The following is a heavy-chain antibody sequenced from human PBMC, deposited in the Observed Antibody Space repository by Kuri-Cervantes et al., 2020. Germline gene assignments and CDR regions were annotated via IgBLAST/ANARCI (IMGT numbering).Heavy chain of an antibody. Sequence: SETLSLTCTVSGGSISSYYGSWIRQPPGKGLEWIGYIYYSGSTNYNPSLKSRVTISVDTSKNQFSLKLSSVTAADKAVYYWARDISSGWYGWFDPWGQGTLVTVSS. D-gene: IGHD6-19*01. CDR3: ARDISSGWYGWFDP. CDR1: GGSISSYY. V-gene: IGHV4-59*01. CDR2: IYYSGST. J-gene: IGHJ5*02.